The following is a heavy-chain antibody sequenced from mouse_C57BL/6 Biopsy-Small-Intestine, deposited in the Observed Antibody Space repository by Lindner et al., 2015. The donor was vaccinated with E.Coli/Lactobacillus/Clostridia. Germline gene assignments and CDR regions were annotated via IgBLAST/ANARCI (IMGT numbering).Heavy chain of an antibody. CDR2: IYPGSANT. J-gene: IGHJ1*03. CDR1: GYSFTNYY. Sequence: VQLQESGPELVKPGASVKISCKASGYSFTNYYIHWVKQRPGQGLEWIGWIYPGSANTKYNETFKGKATLTTDTSSSTAYMQLSSLTSEDSAVYYCASYGSRLGYFDVWGTGTTVTVSS. V-gene: IGHV1-66*01. D-gene: IGHD1-1*01. CDR3: ASYGSRLGYFDV.